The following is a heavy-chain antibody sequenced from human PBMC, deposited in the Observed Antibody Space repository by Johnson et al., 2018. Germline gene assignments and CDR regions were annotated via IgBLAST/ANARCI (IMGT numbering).Heavy chain of an antibody. J-gene: IGHJ3*02. Sequence: VQLVQSGGGLVQPGGSLRLSCAASGFTFSSYSMNWVRQAPGKGLEWVSYISSSSSTLYYADSVKGRFTISRDNAKNSLYLQMNSLRAEDTAVYYCARVYEGAFDIWGQGTMVTVSS. D-gene: IGHD3-16*01. CDR2: ISSSSSTL. CDR3: ARVYEGAFDI. CDR1: GFTFSSYS. V-gene: IGHV3-48*01.